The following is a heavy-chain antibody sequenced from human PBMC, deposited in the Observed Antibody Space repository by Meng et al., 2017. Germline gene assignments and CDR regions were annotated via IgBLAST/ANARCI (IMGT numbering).Heavy chain of an antibody. CDR1: GVSINSSIW. V-gene: IGHV4-4*03. CDR3: ARDGRSWD. D-gene: IGHD5-24*01. Sequence: SGPELTTALRTLFLPCAVAGVSINSSIWWSWVRPPPGNGLEWIVEIYHSGSTNYNPSLKSRVTISVDKSKNQFSLKLSSVTAADTAVYYCARDGRSWDWGQGTLVTVSS. CDR2: IYHSGST. J-gene: IGHJ4*02.